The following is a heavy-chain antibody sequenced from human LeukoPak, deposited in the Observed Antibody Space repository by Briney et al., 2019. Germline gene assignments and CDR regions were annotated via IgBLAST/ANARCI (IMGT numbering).Heavy chain of an antibody. Sequence: ASVKVSCKASGYTFTGYYMHWVRQAPGQGLEWMGWINPNSGGTNYAQEFQGRVTMTRDTSISTAYMELSRLRSDDTAVYYCARGFDYVWGSYRFYFDYWGQGTLVTVSS. V-gene: IGHV1-2*02. CDR3: ARGFDYVWGSYRFYFDY. J-gene: IGHJ4*02. D-gene: IGHD3-16*02. CDR2: INPNSGGT. CDR1: GYTFTGYY.